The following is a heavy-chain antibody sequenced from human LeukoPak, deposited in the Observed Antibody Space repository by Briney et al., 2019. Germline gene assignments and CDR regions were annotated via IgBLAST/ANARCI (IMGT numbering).Heavy chain of an antibody. J-gene: IGHJ4*02. CDR3: ARDEGSLELHI. V-gene: IGHV1-2*03. D-gene: IGHD1-7*01. Sequence: LGASVKVSCKASGYTFTAYYIHWVRQAPGQGLEWMGWINPNSGSTNYAQKFQGRATMTRYTSISTAYMELSRLRSDDTAVYYYARDEGSLELHIWGQGTLVSVSS. CDR2: INPNSGST. CDR1: GYTFTAYY.